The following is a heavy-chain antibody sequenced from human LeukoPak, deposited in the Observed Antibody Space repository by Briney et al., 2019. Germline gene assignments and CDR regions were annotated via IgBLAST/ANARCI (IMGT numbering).Heavy chain of an antibody. CDR2: INADNGNT. D-gene: IGHD4-11*01. V-gene: IGHV1-3*01. CDR1: GYTFTSYA. CDR3: AREVYSNDKYFDL. J-gene: IGHJ2*01. Sequence: ASVKVSCKAYGYTFTSYAMHWVRQAPGQRLEWMGWINADNGNTKFSQKFQGRVTITRDTSASTAYMELSSLRSEDTAVYYCAREVYSNDKYFDLWGRGTLVTVSS.